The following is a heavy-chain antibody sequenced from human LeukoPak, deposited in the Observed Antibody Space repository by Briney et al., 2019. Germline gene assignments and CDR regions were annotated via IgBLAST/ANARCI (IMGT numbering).Heavy chain of an antibody. CDR2: ISGYNGNT. Sequence: ASVKVSCKAAGYTFTSYGISWVRQAPGQGPEWMGWISGYNGNTRYARKFQGRVTMTTDTSTSTAYMELRSLRSDDTAVYYCARDWGKGEYYFDYWGQGTLVTVSS. V-gene: IGHV1-18*01. CDR3: ARDWGKGEYYFDY. CDR1: GYTFTSYG. J-gene: IGHJ4*02. D-gene: IGHD3-16*01.